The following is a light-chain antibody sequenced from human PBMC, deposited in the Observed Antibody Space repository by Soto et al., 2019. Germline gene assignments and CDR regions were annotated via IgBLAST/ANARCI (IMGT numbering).Light chain of an antibody. Sequence: IQLTQSPSSLSASVGDRVTITCRASQGISSYLAWYQQKPGKAPKLLIYAASTLQSGVPSRFSGSGSGTDLTRTISSLQPEDFATYYCQQLNSYPLMYTFGQGTKLEIK. V-gene: IGKV1-9*01. J-gene: IGKJ2*01. CDR2: AAS. CDR1: QGISSY. CDR3: QQLNSYPLMYT.